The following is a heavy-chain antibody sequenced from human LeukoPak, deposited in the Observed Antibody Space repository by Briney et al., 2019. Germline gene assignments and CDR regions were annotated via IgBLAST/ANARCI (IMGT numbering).Heavy chain of an antibody. CDR1: GGSISSSSYY. CDR3: ARTAGGVAPAVYYYYMDA. D-gene: IGHD3-16*01. Sequence: SETLPLACTVSGGSISSSSYYWGWIRQPPGKGLEWIGSIYYSGSTYYNPSLKSRVTISVDTSKNQFSLKLSSVTAADTAVYYCARTAGGVAPAVYYYYMDAWGKGTTVTVSS. V-gene: IGHV4-39*01. CDR2: IYYSGST. J-gene: IGHJ6*03.